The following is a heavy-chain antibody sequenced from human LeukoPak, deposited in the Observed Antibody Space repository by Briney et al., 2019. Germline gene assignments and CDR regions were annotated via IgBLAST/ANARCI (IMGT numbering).Heavy chain of an antibody. CDR3: ARDLNGDSGMDV. Sequence: SETLPLTCTVSGDSISTYYWSWIRQPPGKGLEWIGEINHSGSTNYNPSLKSRVTISVDTSKNQFSLKLSSVTAADTAVYYCARDLNGDSGMDVWGQGTTVTVSS. V-gene: IGHV4-34*01. D-gene: IGHD5-12*01. CDR1: GDSISTYY. J-gene: IGHJ6*02. CDR2: INHSGST.